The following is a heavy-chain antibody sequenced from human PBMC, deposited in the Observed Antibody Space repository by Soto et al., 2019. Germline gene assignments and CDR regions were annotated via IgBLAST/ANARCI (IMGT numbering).Heavy chain of an antibody. CDR3: ARRDSSGYYSDY. CDR2: IYPGDSDT. J-gene: IGHJ4*02. Sequence: GESLKISCKASEYTFSNYWIAWVRQMPGKGLECMGIIYPGDSDTRYDPSLQGQVTISADKSVNTAYLQWSSLKASDTAMYYCARRDSSGYYSDYWGPGTLVTVSS. V-gene: IGHV5-51*01. CDR1: EYTFSNYW. D-gene: IGHD3-22*01.